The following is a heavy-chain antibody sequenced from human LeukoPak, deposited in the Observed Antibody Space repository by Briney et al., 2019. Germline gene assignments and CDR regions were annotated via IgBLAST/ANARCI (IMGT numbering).Heavy chain of an antibody. V-gene: IGHV3-49*04. J-gene: IGHJ6*03. CDR3: TRVRRDYYYYYMDV. CDR2: IRSKAYGGTT. Sequence: GGSLRLSCTASGFTFGDYAMSWVRQAPGKGLEWVGFIRSKAYGGTTEYAASVKGRFTISRDDSKSIAYLQMNSLKTEDTAVYYCTRVRRDYYYYYMDVWGKGTTVTVSS. CDR1: GFTFGDYA.